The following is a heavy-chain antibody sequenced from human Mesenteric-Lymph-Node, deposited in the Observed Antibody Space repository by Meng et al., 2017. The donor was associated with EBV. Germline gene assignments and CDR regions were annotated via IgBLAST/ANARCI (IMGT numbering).Heavy chain of an antibody. V-gene: IGHV3-11*01. CDR2: ISSSGAGT. J-gene: IGHJ4*02. CDR1: GVTLSDYY. Sequence: QVKLVGSGGGVVKPGGSLRLSCEASGVTLSDYYVTWIRQAPGKGLEWVSYISSSGAGTYYADSVRGRFSISRDNAKNSLYLEMNSLRVEDTAVYYCARERGWGFDYWGQGTLVTVSS. CDR3: ARERGWGFDY. D-gene: IGHD6-19*01.